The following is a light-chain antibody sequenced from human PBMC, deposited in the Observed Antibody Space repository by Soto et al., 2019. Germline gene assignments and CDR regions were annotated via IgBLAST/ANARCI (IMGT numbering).Light chain of an antibody. V-gene: IGLV4-60*02. CDR3: ETWDSNTHV. CDR1: SGHNNYI. Sequence: QPVLTQSSSASASLGSSVKLTCTLSSGHNNYIIAWHQQQPGKAPRYLMKLERSGSYNKGSGVPDRFSGSSSGADRYLTISNLQFEDEADYYCETWDSNTHVFGGGTKVTVL. CDR2: LERSGSY. J-gene: IGLJ2*01.